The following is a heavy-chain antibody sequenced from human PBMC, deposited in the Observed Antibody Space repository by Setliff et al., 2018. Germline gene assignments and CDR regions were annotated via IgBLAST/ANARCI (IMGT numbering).Heavy chain of an antibody. J-gene: IGHJ6*03. CDR3: AKVPGIATAGQTDSYYYYYYYMDV. D-gene: IGHD6-13*01. V-gene: IGHV3-72*01. CDR2: TRNKGNNYAT. CDR1: GLIFSNNW. Sequence: GGSLRLSCVASGLIFSNNWMSWVRQAPGKGLEWVGRTRNKGNNYATEYAASVKGRFTISRDDSKNSMYLQMNSLRVEDTAVYYCAKVPGIATAGQTDSYYYYYYYMDVWGKGTTVTVSS.